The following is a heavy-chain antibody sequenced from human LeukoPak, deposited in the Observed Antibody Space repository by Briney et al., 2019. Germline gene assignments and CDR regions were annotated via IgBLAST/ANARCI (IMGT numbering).Heavy chain of an antibody. J-gene: IGHJ4*02. CDR2: ISTTSAYT. Sequence: GGSLRLSCTASGFVFSDYYMTWIRQTPGTGLEWLSYISTTSAYTNYADSARGRFTISRDNAKNSLYLLMNSLRAEDTAVYYCARASRQRVRYFDYWGEGTVVTVSS. CDR3: ARASRQRVRYFDY. CDR1: GFVFSDYY. D-gene: IGHD3-10*02. V-gene: IGHV3-11*06.